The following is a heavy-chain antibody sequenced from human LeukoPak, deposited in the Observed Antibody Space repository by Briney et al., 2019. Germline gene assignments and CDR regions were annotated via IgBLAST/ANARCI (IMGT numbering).Heavy chain of an antibody. CDR3: AGGVAGQLDY. CDR2: INSVGSST. V-gene: IGHV3-74*01. D-gene: IGHD6-19*01. Sequence: GGSLRLSCAASGFIFGNYWMHWVRHAPGKGLVWVSRINSVGSSTDYADSVKGRFTISRDNAKNTLQLDMNSLRVEDTGVYYCAGGVAGQLDYWGQGALVTVS. CDR1: GFIFGNYW. J-gene: IGHJ4*02.